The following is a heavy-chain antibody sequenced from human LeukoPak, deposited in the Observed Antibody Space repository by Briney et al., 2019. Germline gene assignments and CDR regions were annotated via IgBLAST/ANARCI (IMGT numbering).Heavy chain of an antibody. J-gene: IGHJ5*02. Sequence: SETLSLTCTLSGGSISSYYWSWIRQPPGKGLEWIGYTYYSGSTNYNPSLKSRVTISVDTSKNQFSLKLSSVTAADTAVYYCARVVVAAEHNWLDPWGQGTLVTVSS. CDR3: ARVVVAAEHNWLDP. V-gene: IGHV4-59*01. CDR2: TYYSGST. D-gene: IGHD2-15*01. CDR1: GGSISSYY.